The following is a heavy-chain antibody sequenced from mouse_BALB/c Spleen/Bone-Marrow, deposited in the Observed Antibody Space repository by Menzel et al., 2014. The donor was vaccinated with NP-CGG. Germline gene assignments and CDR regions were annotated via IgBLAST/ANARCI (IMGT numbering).Heavy chain of an antibody. Sequence: VQLVESGPELVKPGASVRISCKASGYTFTSYYIHWVKQRPGQGLEWIGWIYPGNVNTKYNEKFKGKATLTADKSSSTAYMQLSSLTSEDSAVYFCARSPGSSPAWFAYWGQGTLVTVSA. J-gene: IGHJ3*01. CDR2: IYPGNVNT. CDR3: ARSPGSSPAWFAY. V-gene: IGHV1S56*01. D-gene: IGHD1-1*01. CDR1: GYTFTSYY.